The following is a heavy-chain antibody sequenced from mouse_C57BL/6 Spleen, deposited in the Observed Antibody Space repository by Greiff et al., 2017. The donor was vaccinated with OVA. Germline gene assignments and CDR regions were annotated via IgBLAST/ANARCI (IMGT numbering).Heavy chain of an antibody. CDR3: ARSGGYDASWFAY. CDR1: GYTFTSYG. CDR2: IYPRSGNT. Sequence: VQLQQSGAELARPGASVKLSCKASGYTFTSYGISWVKQRTGQGLEWIGEIYPRSGNTYYNEKFKGKATLTADKSSSTAYMELRSLTSEDSAVYFCARSGGYDASWFAYWGQGTLVTVSA. J-gene: IGHJ3*01. V-gene: IGHV1-81*01. D-gene: IGHD2-2*01.